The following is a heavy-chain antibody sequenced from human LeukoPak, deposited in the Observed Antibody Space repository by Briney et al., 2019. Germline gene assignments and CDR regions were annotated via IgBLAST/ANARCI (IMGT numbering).Heavy chain of an antibody. V-gene: IGHV3-23*03. CDR2: INSDGTIT. CDR3: ARGTALQDY. CDR1: GFTFSSYA. D-gene: IGHD2-2*02. J-gene: IGHJ4*02. Sequence: PGGSLRLSCAASGFTFSSYAMSWVRQAPGKGLEWVSDINSDGTITHYADSVKGRFTVSRDNAQDTLYLQMNSLRAEDTAVYYCARGTALQDYWGQGTLVTVSS.